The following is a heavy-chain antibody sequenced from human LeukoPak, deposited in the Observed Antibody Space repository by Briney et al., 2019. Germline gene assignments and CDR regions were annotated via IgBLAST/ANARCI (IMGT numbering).Heavy chain of an antibody. D-gene: IGHD3-22*01. Sequence: GGSLRLSCAASGFTFSRYSMNWVRQAPGKGLEWVGRTRNKANSYTTEYAASVKGRFTISRGDSKNSLYLQMNSLKTEDTAVYYCARGTYYRLFDYWGQGTLVTVSS. CDR1: GFTFSRYS. CDR3: ARGTYYRLFDY. CDR2: TRNKANSYTT. J-gene: IGHJ4*02. V-gene: IGHV3-72*01.